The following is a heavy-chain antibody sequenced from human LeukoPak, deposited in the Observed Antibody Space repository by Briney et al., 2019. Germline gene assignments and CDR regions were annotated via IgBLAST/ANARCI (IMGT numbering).Heavy chain of an antibody. Sequence: GGSLRLSYAASGFTFSNYAMSWVRQAPGKGLEWVSAISASGASTYYADSVKGRFTISRDNSKNSLYLQMSSLRGEDTAVYFCAKGSGSGWYSGFDFWGQGTLLTVSS. CDR1: GFTFSNYA. D-gene: IGHD6-19*01. CDR2: ISASGAST. V-gene: IGHV3-23*01. CDR3: AKGSGSGWYSGFDF. J-gene: IGHJ4*02.